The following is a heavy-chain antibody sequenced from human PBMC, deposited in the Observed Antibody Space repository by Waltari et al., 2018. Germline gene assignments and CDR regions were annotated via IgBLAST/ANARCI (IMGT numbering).Heavy chain of an antibody. J-gene: IGHJ4*02. Sequence: QVQLVESGGGVVQPGRSLRLSCAASGFTFSSYGMHWVRQAPGKGLEWVAVISYDGSNKYYADSVKGRFTISRDNSKNTLYLQMNSLRAEDTAVYYCAKDKDVVQPYYFDYWGQGTLVTVSS. V-gene: IGHV3-30*18. CDR3: AKDKDVVQPYYFDY. D-gene: IGHD2-21*01. CDR1: GFTFSSYG. CDR2: ISYDGSNK.